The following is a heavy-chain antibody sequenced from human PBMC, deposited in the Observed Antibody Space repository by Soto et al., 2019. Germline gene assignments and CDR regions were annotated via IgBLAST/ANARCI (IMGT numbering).Heavy chain of an antibody. Sequence: QVQVVESGGGVVQPGRSLRLSCAASGFTFSSYAMHWVRQAPGKGLEWVAVVSYDGSNKYYADSVKGRFTISRDNSKNTLYLQMSSLRAEDTALYYCAKDLGVQQWVYYALDDWGQGTAVTVSS. CDR3: AKDLGVQQWVYYALDD. CDR2: VSYDGSNK. V-gene: IGHV3-30*18. D-gene: IGHD6-19*01. J-gene: IGHJ6*02. CDR1: GFTFSSYA.